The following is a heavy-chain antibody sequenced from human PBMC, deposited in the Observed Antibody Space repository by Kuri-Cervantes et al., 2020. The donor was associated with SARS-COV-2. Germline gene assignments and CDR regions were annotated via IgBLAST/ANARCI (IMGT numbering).Heavy chain of an antibody. V-gene: IGHV4-4*07. Sequence: SETLSLTCTVSGGSISSYYWSWIRQPAGKGLEWIGHIYTSGSTNYNPSLKSRVTISVDTSKAQFSLNLISVTAADTAVYYCARLGGYRSGYNWFDPWGQGTLVTVSS. CDR2: IYTSGST. CDR1: GGSISSYY. D-gene: IGHD5-18*01. J-gene: IGHJ5*02. CDR3: ARLGGYRSGYNWFDP.